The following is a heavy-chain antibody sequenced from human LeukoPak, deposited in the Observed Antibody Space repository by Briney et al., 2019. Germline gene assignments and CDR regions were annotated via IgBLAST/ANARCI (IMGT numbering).Heavy chain of an antibody. CDR2: ISAYNGNT. V-gene: IGHV1-18*01. D-gene: IGHD6-13*01. CDR1: GYTFTSYG. J-gene: IGHJ4*02. Sequence: ASVKVSCKASGYTFTSYGISWVRQAPGQGLEWMGWISAYNGNTNYAQKLQGRVTMTTDTSTSTASMELRSLSSDDTAVYYCARDSSPYIAAAGTQVAQVDYWGQGTLVTVSS. CDR3: ARDSSPYIAAAGTQVAQVDY.